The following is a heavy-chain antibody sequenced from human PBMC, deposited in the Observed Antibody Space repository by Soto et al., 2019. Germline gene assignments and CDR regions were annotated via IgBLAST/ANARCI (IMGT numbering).Heavy chain of an antibody. V-gene: IGHV3-53*01. CDR2: VHGGGST. CDR3: AGRLTTAASLDY. Sequence: VQLVESGGGLIQPGGSLRLSVEASGLTAGTTTLTGARQAAGKGLDLVSFVHGGGSTSYADSVKGRFTISRDNSKNTLYLQMDSLRAEDTAIYYCAGRLTTAASLDYWGRGTLVTVSS. CDR1: GLTAGTTT. D-gene: IGHD3-16*01. J-gene: IGHJ4*02.